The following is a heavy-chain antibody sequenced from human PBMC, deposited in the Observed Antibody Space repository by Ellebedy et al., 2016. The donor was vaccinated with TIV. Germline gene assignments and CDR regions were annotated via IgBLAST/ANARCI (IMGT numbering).Heavy chain of an antibody. J-gene: IGHJ4*02. CDR1: TGSFSGYY. D-gene: IGHD6-19*01. CDR2: INHGGTT. V-gene: IGHV4-34*01. Sequence: SETLSLTCAVYTGSFSGYYWSWIRQPPGKGLEWIGEINHGGTTNYHPSLKSRVTISVDTSKNQFSLKLSSVTAADTAVYYCARRLVAGIDSLFDYWGQGTLVTVSS. CDR3: ARRLVAGIDSLFDY.